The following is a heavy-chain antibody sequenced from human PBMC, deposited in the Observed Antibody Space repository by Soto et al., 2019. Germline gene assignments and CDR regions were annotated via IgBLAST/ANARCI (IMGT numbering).Heavy chain of an antibody. CDR2: IKQGGSEK. CDR3: ATAYYDSRGFQDR. CDR1: GFTFSSYW. V-gene: IGHV3-7*03. D-gene: IGHD3-22*01. J-gene: IGHJ5*02. Sequence: GGSLRLACAASGFTFSSYWVSWVRQAPGKGLEWVANIKQGGSEKYYVDSVKGRFTISRDNSENSLYLQMNSLRAEDTATYFCATAYYDSRGFQDRWGQGTLVTVSS.